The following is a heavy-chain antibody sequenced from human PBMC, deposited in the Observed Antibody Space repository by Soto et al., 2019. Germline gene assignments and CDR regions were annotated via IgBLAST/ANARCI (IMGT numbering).Heavy chain of an antibody. Sequence: GESLKISCQGSGYTFSDYWIGWVRQMPGKGLEWMGIIHPGDSDTKYSPSFQGQVTISADESISTAYLQWNSLKASDTAIYYCARQYFDFWTDSYNGSSSFDLWGRGTLVTVSS. D-gene: IGHD3-3*01. CDR1: GYTFSDYW. J-gene: IGHJ2*01. CDR3: ARQYFDFWTDSYNGSSSFDL. CDR2: IHPGDSDT. V-gene: IGHV5-51*01.